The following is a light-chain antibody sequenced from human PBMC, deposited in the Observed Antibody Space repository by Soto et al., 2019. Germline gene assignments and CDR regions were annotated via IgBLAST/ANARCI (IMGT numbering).Light chain of an antibody. Sequence: IPLTQSPSSLSASVGDRVTITCRASQDISTYLAWYQQKPGKAPNLLIFGASTLQSGVPSRFSGSGSGTEFTLTISSLQPEDFATYYCQQLNSHPRTFGQGTKLEIK. CDR2: GAS. CDR3: QQLNSHPRT. V-gene: IGKV1-9*01. J-gene: IGKJ2*01. CDR1: QDISTY.